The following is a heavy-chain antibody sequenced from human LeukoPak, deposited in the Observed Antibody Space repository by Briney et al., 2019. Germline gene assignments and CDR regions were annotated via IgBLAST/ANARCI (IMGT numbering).Heavy chain of an antibody. J-gene: IGHJ4*02. Sequence: ASVKVSCKASGYTFTSYGISWVRQAPGQGLEWMGWISAYNGNTNYAQKLQGRVTMTTDTSTSTAYMELRSLRYDDTAVYYCTGAYCSGGSCYDDYWGQGTLATVSS. CDR3: TGAYCSGGSCYDDY. CDR1: GYTFTSYG. CDR2: ISAYNGNT. V-gene: IGHV1-18*01. D-gene: IGHD2-15*01.